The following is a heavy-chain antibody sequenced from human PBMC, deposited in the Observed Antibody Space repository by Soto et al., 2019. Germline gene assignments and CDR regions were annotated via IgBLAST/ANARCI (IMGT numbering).Heavy chain of an antibody. V-gene: IGHV4-31*03. J-gene: IGHJ4*02. D-gene: IGHD3-3*01. CDR1: GGSISSGGYY. CDR3: ARGYFGVVISYFDY. CDR2: IYYSGST. Sequence: PSETLSLTCTVSGGSISSGGYYWSWIRQHPGKGLEWIGYIYYSGSTYYNPSLKSRVTISVDTSKNQFSLKLSSVTAADTAVYYCARGYFGVVISYFDYWGQGTLDTVS.